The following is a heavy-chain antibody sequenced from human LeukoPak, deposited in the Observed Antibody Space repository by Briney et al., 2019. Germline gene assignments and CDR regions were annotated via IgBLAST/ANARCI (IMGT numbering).Heavy chain of an antibody. D-gene: IGHD4-23*01. V-gene: IGHV3-23*01. J-gene: IGHJ4*02. CDR1: GFSFSNYA. Sequence: GGSLRLSCAASGFSFSNYAMSWVRQAPGKGLEWVSGVSASGASTYSEDSVKGRFIISRDNSKNTVFLQMNSLRAEDTAVYYCAKGGPLRWYPFDYWGQGTLVTVSS. CDR2: VSASGAST. CDR3: AKGGPLRWYPFDY.